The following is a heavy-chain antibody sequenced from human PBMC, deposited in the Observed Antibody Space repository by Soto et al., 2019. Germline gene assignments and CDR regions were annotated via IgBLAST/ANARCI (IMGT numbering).Heavy chain of an antibody. CDR3: TREWEITVSTWSFGGF. CDR1: GGTFSPYT. Sequence: QVQLVQSGAEVKKPGSSVKVSCKASGGTFSPYTINWVRQAPGQGLEWMGRIIPFHGVTNYAPKFQGRVKITAEKTTRTAYRELSGLRCEDTAMYYSTREWEITVSTWSFGGFWGRGTLVTFSS. V-gene: IGHV1-69*08. CDR2: IIPFHGVT. D-gene: IGHD3-10*01. J-gene: IGHJ4*02.